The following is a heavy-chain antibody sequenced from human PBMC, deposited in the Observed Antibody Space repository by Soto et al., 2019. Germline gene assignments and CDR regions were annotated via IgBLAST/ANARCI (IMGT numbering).Heavy chain of an antibody. CDR2: IYNNGRT. J-gene: IGHJ4*02. CDR3: ARARFCTSTSCCHYFDF. CDR1: GGSISSSS. Sequence: PSETLSLTCTVSGGSISSSSWSWIRQPPGRGLEWIGYIYNNGRTDYNPSLKSRVTISVDTSKNHFSLKLSSVTPADTAVYYCARARFCTSTSCCHYFDFWGQGTLVTVSS. D-gene: IGHD2-2*01. V-gene: IGHV4-59*01.